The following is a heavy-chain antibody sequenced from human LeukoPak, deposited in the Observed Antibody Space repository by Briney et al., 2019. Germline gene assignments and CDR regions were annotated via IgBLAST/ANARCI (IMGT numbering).Heavy chain of an antibody. V-gene: IGHV4-34*01. D-gene: IGHD3-10*01. CDR1: GGSFSGYY. Sequence: SETLSLTCAVYGGSFSGYYWSWIRQPPGKGLEWIGEINHSGSTNYNPSLKSRVTISVDTSKNQFSLKLSSVTAADTAVYYCARHPSQLLWFGEPRSPRNWFDPWGQGTLVTVSS. CDR3: ARHPSQLLWFGEPRSPRNWFDP. J-gene: IGHJ5*02. CDR2: INHSGST.